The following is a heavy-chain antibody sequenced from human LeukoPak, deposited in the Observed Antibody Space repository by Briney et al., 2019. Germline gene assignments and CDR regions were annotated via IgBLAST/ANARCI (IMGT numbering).Heavy chain of an antibody. Sequence: PGGSLRLSCAASGFTFSSYAMHWVRQAPGKGLAGVAVISYDGSKKYYADFVKGRFTISRDNSKNTLYLQMNSLRAEDTAVYYCARVGKVKMATIRLGYYFDYWGQGTLVTVSS. J-gene: IGHJ4*02. V-gene: IGHV3-30-3*01. CDR2: ISYDGSKK. D-gene: IGHD5-24*01. CDR1: GFTFSSYA. CDR3: ARVGKVKMATIRLGYYFDY.